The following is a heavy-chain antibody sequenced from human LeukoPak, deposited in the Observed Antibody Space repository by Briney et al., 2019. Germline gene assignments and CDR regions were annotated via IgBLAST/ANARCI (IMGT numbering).Heavy chain of an antibody. D-gene: IGHD6-25*01. CDR1: GFTFSNYD. J-gene: IGHJ6*02. Sequence: GGSLKLSCAASGFTFSNYDIHWVRQATGKGLEWVSTIGTAGDTYYSDSVKGRFTISREDDNNSLYLQMNSLRGGDTAVYYCARENVLAAAATNYYYGMDVWGQGTTVTVSS. V-gene: IGHV3-13*01. CDR2: IGTAGDT. CDR3: ARENVLAAAATNYYYGMDV.